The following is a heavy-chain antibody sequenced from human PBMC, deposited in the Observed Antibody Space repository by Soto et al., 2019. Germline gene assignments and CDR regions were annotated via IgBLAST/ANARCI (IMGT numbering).Heavy chain of an antibody. V-gene: IGHV3-7*03. D-gene: IGHD6-13*01. CDR3: ARLQYSSSWYPLYYFHY. CDR2: IKQDGSEK. Sequence: GGSLRLSCAASGFTFSSYWMSWVRQAPGKGLEWVANIKQDGSEKYYVDSVKGRFTISRDNAKNSLYLQMNSLRAEDTAVYYCARLQYSSSWYPLYYFHYWGAGTMVTVYS. J-gene: IGHJ4*02. CDR1: GFTFSSYW.